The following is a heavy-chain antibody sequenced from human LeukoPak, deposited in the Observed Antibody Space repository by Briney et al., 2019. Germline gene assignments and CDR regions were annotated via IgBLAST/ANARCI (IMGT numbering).Heavy chain of an antibody. D-gene: IGHD2-21*02. V-gene: IGHV3-49*04. CDR1: GFTFGDYG. Sequence: GGSLRLSCTGSGFTFGDYGMSWVRQAPGKGLEWVGFIRSKAYGGTTECAASVKGRFTISRDDSKSIAYLQMNSLKTEDTAVYYCSNSYCGGDCYSGGYFDYWGQGTLVTVSS. J-gene: IGHJ4*02. CDR3: SNSYCGGDCYSGGYFDY. CDR2: IRSKAYGGTT.